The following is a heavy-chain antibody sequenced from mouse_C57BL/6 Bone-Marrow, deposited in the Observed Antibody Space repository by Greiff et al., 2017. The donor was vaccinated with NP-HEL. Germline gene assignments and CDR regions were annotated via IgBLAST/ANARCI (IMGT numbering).Heavy chain of an antibody. D-gene: IGHD1-1*01. V-gene: IGHV1-62-2*01. CDR2: FYPGSGSI. J-gene: IGHJ1*03. CDR3: ARHEDYYGSRDWYFDV. Sequence: VKLQESGAELVKPGASVKLSCKASGYTFTEYTIHWVKQRSGQGLEWIGWFYPGSGSIKYNEKFKDKATLTADKSSSTVYMELSRLTSEDSAVYFCARHEDYYGSRDWYFDVWGTGTTVTVSS. CDR1: GYTFTEYT.